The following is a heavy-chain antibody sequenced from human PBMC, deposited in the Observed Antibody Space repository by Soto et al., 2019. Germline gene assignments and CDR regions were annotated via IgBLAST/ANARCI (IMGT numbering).Heavy chain of an antibody. D-gene: IGHD2-15*01. CDR1: GFTFSSYA. CDR2: ISGSGGST. CDR3: ADHLGYCSVGSCPLAEYFQH. V-gene: IGHV3-23*01. Sequence: GGSLRLSCAASGFTFSSYAMSWVRQAPGKGLEWVSAISGSGGSTYYADSVKGRFTISRDNSKNTLYLQMNSLRAEDTAVYYCADHLGYCSVGSCPLAEYFQHLGQGTLVTVSS. J-gene: IGHJ1*01.